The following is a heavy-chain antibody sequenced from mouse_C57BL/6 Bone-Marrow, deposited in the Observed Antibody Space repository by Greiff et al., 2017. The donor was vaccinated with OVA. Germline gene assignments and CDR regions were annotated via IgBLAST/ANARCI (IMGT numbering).Heavy chain of an antibody. V-gene: IGHV1-63*01. CDR1: GYTFTNYW. D-gene: IGHD2-1*01. CDR3: AREGNYVGYYAMDY. J-gene: IGHJ4*01. CDR2: IYPGGGYT. Sequence: VQLQQSGAELVRPGTSVKMSCKASGYTFTNYWIGWVKQRPGHGLEWIGDIYPGGGYTNYNEKFKGKATLTADKSSSTAYMQFSSLTSEDAAIYYCAREGNYVGYYAMDYWGQGTSVTVSS.